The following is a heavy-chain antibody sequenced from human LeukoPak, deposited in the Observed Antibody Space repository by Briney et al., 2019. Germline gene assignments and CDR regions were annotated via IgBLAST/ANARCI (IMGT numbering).Heavy chain of an antibody. Sequence: SETLSLTCTVSGGSISSYYWSWIRQPPGKGLEWIGYFYYSGNTNYNPSLKSRVTISIDTSKNQFSLKLTSVTAADTAVYYCARHRSSRDGYNIDYWGQGILVTVSS. J-gene: IGHJ4*02. V-gene: IGHV4-59*08. CDR3: ARHRSSRDGYNIDY. CDR2: FYYSGNT. CDR1: GGSISSYY. D-gene: IGHD5-24*01.